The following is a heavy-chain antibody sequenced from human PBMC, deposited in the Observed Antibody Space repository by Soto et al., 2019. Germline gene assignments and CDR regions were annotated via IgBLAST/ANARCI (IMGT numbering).Heavy chain of an antibody. Sequence: EVQLVESGGDSVQPGGSLRLSCAASGFTFSNFWMSWLRQAPGRGLEWVANTNQDGTEKNYLDSVRGRFTISRDNAKNSRSLQIHSLRAEDTAVYYCAKDGSGWSVTWGQGTRVIVSS. D-gene: IGHD6-19*01. CDR3: AKDGSGWSVT. J-gene: IGHJ5*02. V-gene: IGHV3-7*01. CDR2: TNQDGTEK. CDR1: GFTFSNFW.